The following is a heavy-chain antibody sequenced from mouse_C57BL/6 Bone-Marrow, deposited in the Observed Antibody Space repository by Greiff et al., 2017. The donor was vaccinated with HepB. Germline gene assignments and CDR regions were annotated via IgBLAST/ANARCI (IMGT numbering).Heavy chain of an antibody. Sequence: EVQLQQSGPELVKPGASVKISCKASGYTFTDYYMNWVKQSHGKSLEWIGDINPNNGGTSYNQKFKGKATLTVDKSSSTAYMELRSLTSEDSAVYYCAIYYYGSSDDYYAMDYWGQGTSVTVSS. D-gene: IGHD1-1*01. V-gene: IGHV1-26*01. CDR2: INPNNGGT. J-gene: IGHJ4*01. CDR1: GYTFTDYY. CDR3: AIYYYGSSDDYYAMDY.